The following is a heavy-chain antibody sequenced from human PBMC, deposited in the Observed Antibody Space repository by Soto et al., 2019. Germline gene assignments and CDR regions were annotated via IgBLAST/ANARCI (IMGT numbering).Heavy chain of an antibody. CDR2: ISYDGSNK. Sequence: LRLSSAVSGFTFSSYGMHWVRQAPGKGLEWVAVISYDGSNKYFADSVKGRFTISRDNSKNTLYLQMNSLRAEDTAVYYCAKDLTVGGYYFDYWGQGTMVTVYS. CDR3: AKDLTVGGYYFDY. J-gene: IGHJ4*02. CDR1: GFTFSSYG. V-gene: IGHV3-30*18. D-gene: IGHD3-16*01.